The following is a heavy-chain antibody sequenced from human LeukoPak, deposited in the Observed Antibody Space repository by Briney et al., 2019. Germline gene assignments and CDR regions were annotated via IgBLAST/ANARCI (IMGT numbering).Heavy chain of an antibody. CDR3: AKGSGWYPN. Sequence: KPSETLSLTCSVYGASLSSDFWSWIRQPAGKGLDWIGRVHIGGMTDYNPSLQRRLTMSLDASTNQLSLKLNSVTAADTAVYYCAKGSGWYPNWSQGTLVTVSS. CDR1: GASLSSDF. CDR2: VHIGGMT. V-gene: IGHV4-4*07. J-gene: IGHJ4*02. D-gene: IGHD6-19*01.